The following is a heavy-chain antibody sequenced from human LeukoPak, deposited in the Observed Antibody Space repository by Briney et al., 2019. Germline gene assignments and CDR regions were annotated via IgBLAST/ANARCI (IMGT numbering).Heavy chain of an antibody. Sequence: GASVTVPCKASGYTFTGYYMHWVRQAPGQGLEWMGWINPNSGGTNYAQKFQGRVTMTRDTSISTAYMELSRLRSDDTAVYYWASELVTMVRGEYYYYGMDVWGQGTTVTVSS. CDR1: GYTFTGYY. D-gene: IGHD3-10*01. CDR2: INPNSGGT. J-gene: IGHJ6*02. V-gene: IGHV1-2*02. CDR3: ASELVTMVRGEYYYYGMDV.